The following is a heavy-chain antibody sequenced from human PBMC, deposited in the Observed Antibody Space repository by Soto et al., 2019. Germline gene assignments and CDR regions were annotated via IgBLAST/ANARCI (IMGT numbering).Heavy chain of an antibody. D-gene: IGHD3-3*01. CDR2: ISGSGGST. J-gene: IGHJ4*02. Sequence: GGSLRLSCAASGFTLSSYAMSWVRQAPGKGLEWVSAISGSGGSTYYADSVKGRFTISRDNSKNTLYLQMNSLRAEDTAVYYCAKTNMYYDFWSGYCIAYRGQGTLVTVSS. CDR3: AKTNMYYDFWSGYCIAY. V-gene: IGHV3-23*01. CDR1: GFTLSSYA.